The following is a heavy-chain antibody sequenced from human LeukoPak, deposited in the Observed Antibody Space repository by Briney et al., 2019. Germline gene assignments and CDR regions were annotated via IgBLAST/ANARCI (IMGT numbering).Heavy chain of an antibody. CDR1: GYTFTGFY. J-gene: IGHJ4*02. CDR3: ATSATVGFGSY. D-gene: IGHD5-18*01. Sequence: ASVKVSCKASGYTFTGFYIHWVRQAPGQGLEWMGRINRNSGGTIYAQKFQGSATMTRDTSISTAYMELNSLTSDDTAVYYCATSATVGFGSYWGQGTMVIVSS. V-gene: IGHV1-2*06. CDR2: INRNSGGT.